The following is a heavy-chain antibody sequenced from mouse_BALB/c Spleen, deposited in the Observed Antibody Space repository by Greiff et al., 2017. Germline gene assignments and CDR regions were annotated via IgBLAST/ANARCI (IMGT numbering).Heavy chain of an antibody. V-gene: IGHV5-6-3*01. Sequence: EVQVVESGGGLVQPGGSLKLSCAASGFTFSSYGMSWVRQTPDKRLELVATINSNGGSTYYPDSVKGRFTISRDNAKNTLYLQMSSLKSEDTAMYYCARVVLRDYAMDYWGQGTSVTVSS. D-gene: IGHD1-1*01. J-gene: IGHJ4*01. CDR1: GFTFSSYG. CDR2: INSNGGST. CDR3: ARVVLRDYAMDY.